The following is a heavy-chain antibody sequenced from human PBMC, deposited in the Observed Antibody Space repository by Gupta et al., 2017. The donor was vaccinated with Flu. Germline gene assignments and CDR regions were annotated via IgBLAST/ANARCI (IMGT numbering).Heavy chain of an antibody. D-gene: IGHD6-13*01. J-gene: IGHJ4*02. Sequence: GKGRFTISRDDSKNTLYLQMNSLKTEDTAVYYCTTSAAGVLDYWGQGTLVTVSS. CDR3: TTSAAGVLDY. V-gene: IGHV3-15*01.